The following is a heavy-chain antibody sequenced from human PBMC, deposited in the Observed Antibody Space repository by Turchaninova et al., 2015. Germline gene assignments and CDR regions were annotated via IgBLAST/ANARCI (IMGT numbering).Heavy chain of an antibody. J-gene: IGHJ4*02. D-gene: IGHD1-26*01. CDR2: IYHSGST. CDR3: AALSGSYVDY. Sequence: QVQLQESGPGLVTPSETLSLTCAAPGYSSTSGYYWGWSRQTPGKGLEWIGSIYHSGSTYYNPSLKSRVTISVDTSKNQFSLKLSSVTAADTAVYYCAALSGSYVDYWGQGTLVTVSS. CDR1: GYSSTSGYY. V-gene: IGHV4-38-2*01.